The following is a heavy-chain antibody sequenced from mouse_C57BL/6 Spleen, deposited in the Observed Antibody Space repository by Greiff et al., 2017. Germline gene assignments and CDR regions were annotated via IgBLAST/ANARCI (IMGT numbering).Heavy chain of an antibody. CDR1: GFTFTDYY. CDR3: SSSSITTVVDIMVY. V-gene: IGHV7-3*01. Sequence: EVHLVESGGGLVQPGGSLSLSCAASGFTFTDYYMSWVRQPPGKALEWLGFIRNKANGYTTEYSASVKGRFTISRDNSQSILYLQMNALRAEYSPPYFCSSSSITTVVDIMVYWPHGTSVTVSS. D-gene: IGHD1-1*01. J-gene: IGHJ4*01. CDR2: IRNKANGYTT.